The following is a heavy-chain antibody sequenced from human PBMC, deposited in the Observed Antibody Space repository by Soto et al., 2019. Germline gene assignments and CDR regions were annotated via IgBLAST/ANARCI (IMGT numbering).Heavy chain of an antibody. J-gene: IGHJ1*01. CDR3: ARDQGSGWSLSPTPYFQH. CDR1: GFTFSSYW. V-gene: IGHV3-7*01. Sequence: GGSLRLSCAASGFTFSSYWMSWVRQAPGKGLEWVANIKQDGSGKYYVDSVKGRFTISGDNAKNSLYLQMNSLRAEDTAVYYCARDQGSGWSLSPTPYFQHWGQGTLVTVSS. CDR2: IKQDGSGK. D-gene: IGHD6-19*01.